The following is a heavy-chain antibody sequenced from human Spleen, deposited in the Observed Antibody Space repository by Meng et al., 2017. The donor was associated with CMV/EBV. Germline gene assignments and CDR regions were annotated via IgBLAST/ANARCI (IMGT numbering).Heavy chain of an antibody. CDR3: ARPRTPYTYYYGLDV. V-gene: IGHV4-59*01. J-gene: IGHJ6*02. CDR1: GGSINTYY. CDR2: IYYSGST. Sequence: SETLSLTCSVSGGSINTYYWTWIRQPPGKGLEGIGYIYYSGSTDYNPSLKSRASISVDTSTNHFSLALSSVTAADTAVYDCARPRTPYTYYYGLDVWGQGTTVTVS. D-gene: IGHD2-2*02.